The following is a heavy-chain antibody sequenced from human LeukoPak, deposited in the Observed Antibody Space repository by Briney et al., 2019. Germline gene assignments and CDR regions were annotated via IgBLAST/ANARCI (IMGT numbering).Heavy chain of an antibody. Sequence: SETLSLTCTVSGGSISSGDYYWSWIRQPPGKGLEWIGYIYYSGSTYYNPSLKSRVTISVDTSKNQFSLKLSSVTAADTAVYYCARGAVGSGWYFDYWGQGTLVTVSS. D-gene: IGHD6-19*01. CDR1: GGSISSGDYY. CDR2: IYYSGST. CDR3: ARGAVGSGWYFDY. V-gene: IGHV4-30-4*01. J-gene: IGHJ4*02.